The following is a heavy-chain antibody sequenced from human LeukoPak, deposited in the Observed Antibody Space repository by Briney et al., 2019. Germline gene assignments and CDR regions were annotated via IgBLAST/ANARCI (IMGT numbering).Heavy chain of an antibody. CDR1: GGSISSGSYY. J-gene: IGHJ4*02. D-gene: IGHD2-15*01. Sequence: SETLSLTCTVSGGSISSGSYYWSWIRQPAGKGLEWIGRIYTSGSTNYNPSLKSRVTISLDTSKNRLSLKLTSVTAADTAVYYCARLLQDHFDNYYFDYWGQGTLVTVSS. CDR3: ARLLQDHFDNYYFDY. CDR2: IYTSGST. V-gene: IGHV4-61*02.